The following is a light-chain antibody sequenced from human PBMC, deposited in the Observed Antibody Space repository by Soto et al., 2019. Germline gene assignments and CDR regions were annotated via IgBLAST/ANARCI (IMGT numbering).Light chain of an antibody. CDR1: SSDIGAYDY. CDR2: EVN. V-gene: IGLV2-14*01. J-gene: IGLJ3*02. CDR3: ASWDDSLSGRV. Sequence: QSALTQPASLSGSPGQSITISCTGTSSDIGAYDYVSWFQQHPGKAPKLMISEVNNRPSGVSNRFSGSKSGNTAYLTISGLRSEDEADYYCASWDDSLSGRVFGGGTKLTVL.